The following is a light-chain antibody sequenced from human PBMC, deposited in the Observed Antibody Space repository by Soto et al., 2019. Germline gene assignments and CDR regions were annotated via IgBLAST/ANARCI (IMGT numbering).Light chain of an antibody. V-gene: IGKV3-15*01. CDR3: RHDNNLSG. J-gene: IGKJ4*01. Sequence: EIVMTQSPATLSVSPGERVTLSCRASQSVRSNLAWYQQKPGQVPRVLIYGASTRAIGIPDRFSGSGSGTAFTLTISSLQSEDFAVYYCRHDNNLSGFGGGTKVEIK. CDR2: GAS. CDR1: QSVRSN.